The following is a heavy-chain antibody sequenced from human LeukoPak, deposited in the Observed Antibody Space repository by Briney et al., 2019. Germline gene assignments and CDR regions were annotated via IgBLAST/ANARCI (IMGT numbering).Heavy chain of an antibody. CDR3: AKDIVGGGDDY. Sequence: PGGSLRLSCAASGFTFTNYWMSWVRQAPGKGLEWVANIKQDGSDKFYVDSVRGRFTISRDNAKNSIYLQMNSLRVEDTAVYYCAKDIVGGGDDYWGQGTLVIVSS. J-gene: IGHJ4*02. CDR2: IKQDGSDK. D-gene: IGHD2-21*02. CDR1: GFTFTNYW. V-gene: IGHV3-7*01.